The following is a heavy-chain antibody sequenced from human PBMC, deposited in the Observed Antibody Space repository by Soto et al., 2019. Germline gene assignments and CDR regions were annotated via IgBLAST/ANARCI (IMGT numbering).Heavy chain of an antibody. Sequence: SVKVSCKASGGTFSSYAISWVRQAPGQGLEWMGGIIPIFGTANYAQKFQGRVTITADKSTSTAYMELSSLRSEDTAVYYCARIPAIFGVVIMRGAFDIWGQGTMVTVSS. CDR1: GGTFSSYA. J-gene: IGHJ3*02. CDR3: ARIPAIFGVVIMRGAFDI. CDR2: IIPIFGTA. V-gene: IGHV1-69*06. D-gene: IGHD3-3*01.